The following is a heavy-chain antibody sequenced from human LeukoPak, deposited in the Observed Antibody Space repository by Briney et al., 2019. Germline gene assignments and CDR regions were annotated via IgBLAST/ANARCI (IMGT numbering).Heavy chain of an antibody. Sequence: PGGSLRLSCAASGFTFDDYGMSWVRQAPGKGLEWVSGINWNGGSTGYADSVKGRFTISRDNAKNSLYLQMNSLRAEDMALYYCAKDRLPTVTTGYFDYWGQGTLVTVSS. D-gene: IGHD4-17*01. CDR3: AKDRLPTVTTGYFDY. CDR1: GFTFDDYG. V-gene: IGHV3-20*04. J-gene: IGHJ4*02. CDR2: INWNGGST.